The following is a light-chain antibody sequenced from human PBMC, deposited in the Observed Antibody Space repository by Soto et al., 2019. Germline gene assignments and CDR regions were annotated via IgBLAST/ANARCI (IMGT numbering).Light chain of an antibody. V-gene: IGKV1-27*01. J-gene: IGKJ4*01. CDR1: QNILDD. Sequence: DIRMTQSPSSLSASVGDRVTITCRASQNILDDLAWYQQKPGKPPNLLISGASTLQSGVSSRFSGSGSGTDFTLTISNLQPEDVVTYYCQKYNSVPPTFGGGTKLEI. CDR2: GAS. CDR3: QKYNSVPPT.